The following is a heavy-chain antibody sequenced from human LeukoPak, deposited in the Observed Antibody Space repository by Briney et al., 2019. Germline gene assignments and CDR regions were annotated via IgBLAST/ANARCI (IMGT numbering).Heavy chain of an antibody. CDR2: IYHSGIT. CDR3: ARRKAKTPNYFDY. J-gene: IGHJ4*02. CDR1: GDSIISYY. V-gene: IGHV4-59*01. Sequence: SETLSLTCTVSGDSIISYYWSWIRQSPGKGLEWIGYIYHSGITTYNPSLESRVTISVDTSKNQVSLKLSSVTAADTAVYYCARRKAKTPNYFDYWGQGALVTVSS.